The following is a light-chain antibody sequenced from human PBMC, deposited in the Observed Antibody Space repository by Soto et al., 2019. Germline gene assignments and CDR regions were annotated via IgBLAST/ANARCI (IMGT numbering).Light chain of an antibody. V-gene: IGLV1-44*01. J-gene: IGLJ1*01. CDR1: NSNIGSNT. Sequence: QPVLTQPPSASGTPGQRGTISCSGSNSNIGSNTVTWYQQLPGTAPILLIYSNNQRSSGVPDRFSGYRSGTSGSLAISGLQSEDEADYYCATWDDRLNGYVFGSGTKVTVL. CDR2: SNN. CDR3: ATWDDRLNGYV.